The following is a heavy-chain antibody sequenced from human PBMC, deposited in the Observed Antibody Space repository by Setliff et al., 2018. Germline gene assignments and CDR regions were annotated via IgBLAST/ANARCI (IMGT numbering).Heavy chain of an antibody. D-gene: IGHD4-17*01. CDR2: VTAFGGTT. Sequence: GGSLRLSCTASGFTFTSAVMTWFRQAPGKGLEWVSAVTAFGGTTYDADSVKGRFTTSRDNSRNSLYLQMNSLRVEDTASYYCARDPNGDYVGAFDPWGQGTLVTISS. V-gene: IGHV3-23*01. CDR1: GFTFTSAV. J-gene: IGHJ5*02. CDR3: ARDPNGDYVGAFDP.